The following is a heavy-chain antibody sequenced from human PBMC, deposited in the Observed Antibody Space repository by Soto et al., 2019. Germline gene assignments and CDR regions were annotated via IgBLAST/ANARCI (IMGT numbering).Heavy chain of an antibody. CDR1: GYTFTSYA. Sequence: GASVKVSCKASGYTFTSYAMQWVRQAPGQRLEWMGWINAGNGNTKYSQKFQGRVTITRDTSASTAYMELSSLRSEDTAVYYCARDMDIVVVVAATLGLDYWGQGTLVTVSS. J-gene: IGHJ4*02. CDR3: ARDMDIVVVVAATLGLDY. D-gene: IGHD2-15*01. CDR2: INAGNGNT. V-gene: IGHV1-3*01.